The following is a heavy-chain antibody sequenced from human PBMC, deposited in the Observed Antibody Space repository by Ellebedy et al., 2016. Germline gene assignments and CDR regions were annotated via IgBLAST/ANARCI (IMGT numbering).Heavy chain of an antibody. CDR1: GGSISSYY. Sequence: SETLSLTXTVSGGSISSYYWSWIRQSPGKGLEWIGYIYYSGSTTYSPSLKSRVTISLDTSKNQFSLSLSSVTAADTAMYYCARFCSGGSCYSYYDAFDIWGQGTMVTVSS. D-gene: IGHD2-15*01. CDR3: ARFCSGGSCYSYYDAFDI. CDR2: IYYSGST. V-gene: IGHV4-59*01. J-gene: IGHJ3*02.